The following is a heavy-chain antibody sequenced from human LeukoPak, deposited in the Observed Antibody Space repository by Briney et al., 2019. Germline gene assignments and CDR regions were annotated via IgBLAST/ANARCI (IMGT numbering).Heavy chain of an antibody. CDR3: AREKGGIAAAWLGGAFDI. Sequence: GGSLRLSCAASRFTVSSNYMSWVRQAPGKGLEWVSVIYSGGSTYYADSVKGRFTISRDNSKNTLYLQMNSLRAEDTAVYYCAREKGGIAAAWLGGAFDIWGQGTMVTVSS. V-gene: IGHV3-53*01. D-gene: IGHD6-13*01. J-gene: IGHJ3*02. CDR1: RFTVSSNY. CDR2: IYSGGST.